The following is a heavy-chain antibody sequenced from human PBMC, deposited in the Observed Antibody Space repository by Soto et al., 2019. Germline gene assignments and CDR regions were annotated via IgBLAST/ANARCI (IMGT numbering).Heavy chain of an antibody. CDR1: GFTFSSYG. CDR2: ISYDGSNK. CDR3: AKDMFGSSPTNWFDP. J-gene: IGHJ5*02. D-gene: IGHD1-26*01. Sequence: QVQLVESGGGVVQPGRSLRLSCAASGFTFSSYGMHWVRQAPGKGLEWVAVISYDGSNKYYADSVKGRFTISRDNSKNTLYLPMNSLRAEDTAVYYCAKDMFGSSPTNWFDPWGQGTLVTVSS. V-gene: IGHV3-30*18.